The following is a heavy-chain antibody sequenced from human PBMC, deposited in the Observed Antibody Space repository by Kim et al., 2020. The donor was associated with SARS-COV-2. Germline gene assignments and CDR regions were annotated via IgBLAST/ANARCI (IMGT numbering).Heavy chain of an antibody. V-gene: IGHV3-48*03. CDR2: ISSSGSTI. CDR3: ARGAAEGYYGMDV. Sequence: GGSLRLSCAASGFTFSSYEMNWVRQAPGKGLEWVSYISSSGSTIYYADSVKGRFTISRDNAKNSLYLQMNSLRAEDTAVYYCARGAAEGYYGMDVWGQGTTVTVSS. CDR1: GFTFSSYE. J-gene: IGHJ6*02.